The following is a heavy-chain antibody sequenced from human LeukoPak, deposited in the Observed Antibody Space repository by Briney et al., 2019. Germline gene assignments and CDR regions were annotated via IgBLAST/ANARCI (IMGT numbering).Heavy chain of an antibody. V-gene: IGHV3-30*18. CDR3: AKAAYCTSTSCHFSGYAQRPLDS. Sequence: GGSLRLSCVASGFTFNTYGMHWVRQAPGKRLEWVAGISNDGSSKDYADSVKGRFTISRDKSKNTVYLQMNSLRVEDTAVYYCAKAAYCTSTSCHFSGYAQRPLDSWGQGTLVTVSS. J-gene: IGHJ4*02. CDR2: ISNDGSSK. D-gene: IGHD2-2*01. CDR1: GFTFNTYG.